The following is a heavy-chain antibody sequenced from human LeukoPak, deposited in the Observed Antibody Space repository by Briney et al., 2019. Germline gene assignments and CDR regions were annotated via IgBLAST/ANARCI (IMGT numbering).Heavy chain of an antibody. CDR3: ARSTYYDFWSGYTHFDY. CDR2: IYHSGST. V-gene: IGHV4-4*02. J-gene: IGHJ4*02. D-gene: IGHD3-3*01. CDR1: GGSISSSNW. Sequence: SETLSLTCAVSGGSISSSNWWSWVRQPPGKGLEWIGEIYHSGSTNYNPSLKSRVTISVDTSKNQFSLKLSSVTAADTAVYYCARSTYYDFWSGYTHFDYWGQGTLVTVSS.